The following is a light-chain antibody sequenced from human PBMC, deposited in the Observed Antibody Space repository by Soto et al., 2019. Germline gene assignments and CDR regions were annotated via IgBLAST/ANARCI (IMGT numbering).Light chain of an antibody. J-gene: IGKJ1*01. Sequence: EILFTQSPGTRSLSPGEGATLSCRASQSISSNSLAWYQQKRGQAPRLLIHGASSRATGIPDMFSGSGAGTDFTLTISRLEPEDVAVDYCQQYGGSPRTFGQGTKVDIK. CDR1: QSISSNS. CDR2: GAS. V-gene: IGKV3-20*01. CDR3: QQYGGSPRT.